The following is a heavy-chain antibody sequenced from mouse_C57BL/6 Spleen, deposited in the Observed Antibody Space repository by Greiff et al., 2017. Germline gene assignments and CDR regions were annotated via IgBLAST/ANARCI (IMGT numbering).Heavy chain of an antibody. V-gene: IGHV5-17*01. D-gene: IGHD3-2*02. Sequence: EVQLKESGGGLVKPGGSLKLSCAASGFTFSDYGMHWVRQAPEKGLEWVAYISSGSSTIYYADTVKGRFTISRDNAKNTLFLQMTILRSEDTAMYYCARPSAQATYYYAMDYWGQGTSVTVSS. CDR2: ISSGSSTI. CDR3: ARPSAQATYYYAMDY. CDR1: GFTFSDYG. J-gene: IGHJ4*01.